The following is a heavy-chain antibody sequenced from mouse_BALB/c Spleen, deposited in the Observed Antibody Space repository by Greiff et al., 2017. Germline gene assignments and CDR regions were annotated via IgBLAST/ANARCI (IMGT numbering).Heavy chain of an antibody. CDR2: ISSGGSYT. J-gene: IGHJ2*01. CDR1: GFTFSSYG. V-gene: IGHV5-6*01. Sequence: EVQLVESGGDLVKPGGSLKLSCAASGFTFSSYGMSWVRQTPDKRLEWVATISSGGSYTYYPDSVTGRFTISRDNAKNTLYLQMSSLKSEDTAMYYCARQYYYGSSPHYFDYWGQGTTLTVSS. D-gene: IGHD1-1*01. CDR3: ARQYYYGSSPHYFDY.